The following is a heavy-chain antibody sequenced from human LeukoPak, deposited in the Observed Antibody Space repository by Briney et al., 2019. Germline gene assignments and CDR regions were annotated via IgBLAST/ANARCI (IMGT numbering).Heavy chain of an antibody. Sequence: GASVKVSCKASGGTFSSYAISWVRQAPGQGLEWMGRIIPILGIANYAQKFQGRVTITADKSTSTAYMELSSLRSEDTAVYYCARCLATPRHYYYYTDVWGKGTTVTVSS. J-gene: IGHJ6*03. CDR2: IIPILGIA. CDR3: ARCLATPRHYYYYTDV. V-gene: IGHV1-69*04. CDR1: GGTFSSYA.